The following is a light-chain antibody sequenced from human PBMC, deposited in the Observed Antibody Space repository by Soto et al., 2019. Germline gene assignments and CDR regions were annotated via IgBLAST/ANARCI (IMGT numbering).Light chain of an antibody. CDR1: RDIGKF. Sequence: DIQMTQSPSSLSASIGNRVTITCQASRDIGKFLSWYQQKPGKAPKLLIYAASNLETGVPSRFIGSGSGTYFTFTINTLQPEDIATYYCQQYNDLPRTFGQGTKLEIK. CDR2: AAS. J-gene: IGKJ2*01. V-gene: IGKV1-33*01. CDR3: QQYNDLPRT.